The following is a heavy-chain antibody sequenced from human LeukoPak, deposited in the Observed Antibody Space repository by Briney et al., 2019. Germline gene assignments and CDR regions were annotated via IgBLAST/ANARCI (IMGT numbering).Heavy chain of an antibody. Sequence: SETLSLTCTVSGGSISSGSYYWSWIRQPAGKGLEWIGRIYTSGSTNYNPSLKSPVTISVDTSKNQFSLKLSSVTAADTAVYYCARFYYYYMDVWGKGTTVTISS. CDR3: ARFYYYYMDV. CDR1: GGSISSGSYY. CDR2: IYTSGST. V-gene: IGHV4-61*02. J-gene: IGHJ6*03.